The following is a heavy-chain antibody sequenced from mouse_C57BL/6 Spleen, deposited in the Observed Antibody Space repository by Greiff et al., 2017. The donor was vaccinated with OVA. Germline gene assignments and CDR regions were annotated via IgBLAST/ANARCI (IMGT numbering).Heavy chain of an antibody. CDR1: GYTFTSYW. Sequence: VQLQQPGAELVRPGSSVKLSCKASGYTFTSYWMDWVKQRPGQGLEWIGNIYPSDSETHYNQKFKDKATLTVDKSSSTAYMQLSSLTSEDSAVYYCARGGYGKPVDYWGQGTTLTVSS. D-gene: IGHD2-10*02. CDR3: ARGGYGKPVDY. V-gene: IGHV1-61*01. J-gene: IGHJ2*01. CDR2: IYPSDSET.